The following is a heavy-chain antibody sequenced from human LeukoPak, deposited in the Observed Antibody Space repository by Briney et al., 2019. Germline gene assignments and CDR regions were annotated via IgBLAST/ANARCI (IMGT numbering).Heavy chain of an antibody. V-gene: IGHV3-23*01. CDR2: ISGSGGST. CDR3: ARDPGRQYSSIADV. Sequence: GGSLRLSCAASGFTFSSYAMSWVRQAPGKGLEWVSAISGSGGSTYYADSVKGRFTISRDNAKNSLYLQMDSLRAEDTAVYYCARDPGRQYSSIADVWGQGTTVTVSS. J-gene: IGHJ6*02. CDR1: GFTFSSYA. D-gene: IGHD6-19*01.